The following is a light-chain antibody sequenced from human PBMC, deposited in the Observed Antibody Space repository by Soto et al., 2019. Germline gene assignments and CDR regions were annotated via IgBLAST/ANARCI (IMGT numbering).Light chain of an antibody. Sequence: DIQMTQSPSSLSASIGDRVIITCRASQVIGNDVAWYQQKPPKAPARLIYIASNLQSGVPSRCSGSGSGTEFTRTISSLQPEDSATYYCLQHNTYPWTFGQGTKVEI. CDR3: LQHNTYPWT. CDR1: QVIGND. CDR2: IAS. V-gene: IGKV1-17*01. J-gene: IGKJ1*01.